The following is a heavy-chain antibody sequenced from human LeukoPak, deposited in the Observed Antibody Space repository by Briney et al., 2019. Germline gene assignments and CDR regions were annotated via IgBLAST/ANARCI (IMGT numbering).Heavy chain of an antibody. J-gene: IGHJ4*02. V-gene: IGHV3-23*01. CDR3: AKLQRDVDTATEGY. Sequence: PGGSLRLSCSASGFTLNTAWMTWVRQAPGKGLEWVSTISGGGGRTYYADSVKGRFTISRNISKNTLYLQVNSLRAEDTAVYYCAKLQRDVDTATEGYWGQGTLVTVSS. CDR1: GFTLNTAW. D-gene: IGHD5-18*01. CDR2: ISGGGGRT.